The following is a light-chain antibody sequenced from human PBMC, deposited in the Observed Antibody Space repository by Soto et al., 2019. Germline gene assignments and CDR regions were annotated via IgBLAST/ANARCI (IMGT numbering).Light chain of an antibody. J-gene: IGKJ1*01. Sequence: DIQMTQSPSSLSASVEDRVIITCRASQSISSYLNWYQQKTGKDPKLLIYAASSLQSGVPSRFSASGSGTDFTLTISSLQPEEFATYYCQQSYSTPRTFGQWTKVDLK. CDR1: QSISSY. CDR3: QQSYSTPRT. V-gene: IGKV1-39*01. CDR2: AAS.